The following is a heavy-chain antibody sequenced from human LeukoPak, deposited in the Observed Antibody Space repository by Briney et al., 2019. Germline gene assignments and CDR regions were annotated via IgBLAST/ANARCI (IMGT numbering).Heavy chain of an antibody. V-gene: IGHV4-34*01. J-gene: IGHJ4*02. CDR3: ARQLYGSDY. CDR1: VVSFSTFY. Sequence: PSETLSLTCDVSVVSFSTFYWSWIRQSPEKGLEWIGEVNHSGYTNYNPSLKGRVTFSVHTSKNQCSLDLCSVPAADTAAYYCARQLYGSDYWGQGTLVTVSS. CDR2: VNHSGYT. D-gene: IGHD4-17*01.